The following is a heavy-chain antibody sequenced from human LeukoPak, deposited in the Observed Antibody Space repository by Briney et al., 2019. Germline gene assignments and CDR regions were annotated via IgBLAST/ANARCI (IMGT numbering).Heavy chain of an antibody. J-gene: IGHJ4*02. V-gene: IGHV1-69*05. CDR1: GGTFSSYA. D-gene: IGHD6-6*01. Sequence: SVKVSCKASGGTFSSYAISWVRQAPGQGLEWMGGIIPIFGTANYAQKFQGRVTITTDESTSTAYMELSSLRSEDTAVYYCARWERRSSSLWYYFDYWGQGTLVTVSS. CDR3: ARWERRSSSLWYYFDY. CDR2: IIPIFGTA.